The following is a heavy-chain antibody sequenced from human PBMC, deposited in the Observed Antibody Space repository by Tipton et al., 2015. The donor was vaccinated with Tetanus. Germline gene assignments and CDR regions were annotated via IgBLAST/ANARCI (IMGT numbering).Heavy chain of an antibody. CDR1: GGSMNSYY. D-gene: IGHD2-8*02. CDR2: MYYSGTT. CDR3: ARATSTGPAYNWFDP. V-gene: IGHV4-59*12. Sequence: LSLTCTVSGGSMNSYYWSWIRQPPGKGLQWIGYMYYSGTTHYNPSLKSRVTISIDRSKNQLSLKLTSVTAADTAVYYCARATSTGPAYNWFDPWGQGTLVTVSS. J-gene: IGHJ5*02.